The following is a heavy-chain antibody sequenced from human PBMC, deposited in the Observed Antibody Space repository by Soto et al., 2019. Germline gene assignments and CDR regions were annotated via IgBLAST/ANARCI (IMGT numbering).Heavy chain of an antibody. D-gene: IGHD5-12*01. Sequence: GGSLRLSCAASGFTVSSTYMTWVRQAPGKGLEWVSVIYGGLTTSYADSVKGRFTISRDNSKNTLFLQMNSLRAEDTAVYYCARDEDIVATTRDGVSGAFDIWGQGTMLTGS. CDR3: ARDEDIVATTRDGVSGAFDI. CDR2: IYGGLTT. V-gene: IGHV3-53*01. CDR1: GFTVSSTY. J-gene: IGHJ3*02.